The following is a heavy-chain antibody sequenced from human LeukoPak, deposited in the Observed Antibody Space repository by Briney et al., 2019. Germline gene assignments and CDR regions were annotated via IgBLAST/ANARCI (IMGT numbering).Heavy chain of an antibody. CDR2: IYYSGST. J-gene: IGHJ4*02. CDR1: GGSISSYY. CDR3: ARYRWQYYFDY. Sequence: SETLSLTCTVSGGSISSYYWSWIRQPPGKGLEWIGYIYYSGSTNYNPSLKSRITISVDTSKNQFSLKLSSVTAADTAVYYCARYRWQYYFDYWGQGTLVTVSS. V-gene: IGHV4-59*01. D-gene: IGHD5-24*01.